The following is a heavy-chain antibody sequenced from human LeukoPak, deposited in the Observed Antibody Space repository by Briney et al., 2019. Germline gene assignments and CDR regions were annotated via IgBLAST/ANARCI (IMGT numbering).Heavy chain of an antibody. CDR1: GFTFNSYV. J-gene: IGHJ4*02. Sequence: GGSLRLSCATSGFTFNSYVMSWVRQAPGKGLEWVSTISGGGGSTYYADSVKGRFTISRDNSKNTLSLQMNSLRAEDTAVYFCAEDRGGYFDNWGQGTLVTVSS. CDR3: AEDRGGYFDN. CDR2: ISGGGGST. D-gene: IGHD3-16*01. V-gene: IGHV3-23*01.